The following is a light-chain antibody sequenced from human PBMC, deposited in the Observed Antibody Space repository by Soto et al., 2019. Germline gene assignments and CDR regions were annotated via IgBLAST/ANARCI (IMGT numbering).Light chain of an antibody. V-gene: IGKV3-15*01. J-gene: IGKJ4*01. Sequence: DIVMTQSPVTLSVSPGDRATLSCRASQSVSTNLAWYRQKPGQAPRLLIYAASTMATGIPVRFSGSGSGTKFTLSISSLQSEDFAVYFCPQYYEWPPLTFGGGTKVEIK. CDR2: AAS. CDR1: QSVSTN. CDR3: PQYYEWPPLT.